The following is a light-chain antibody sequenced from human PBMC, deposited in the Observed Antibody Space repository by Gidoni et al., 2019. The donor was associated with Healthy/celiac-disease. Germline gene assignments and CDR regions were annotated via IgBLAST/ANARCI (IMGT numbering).Light chain of an antibody. V-gene: IGLV1-51*01. J-gene: IGLJ2*01. CDR2: DTN. CDR1: SSNIGNNY. Sequence: QSVLTQPPSVSAAPGQKVTISCSGSSSNIGNNYVSWYQQLPGTAPKLLIYDTNKRPSGIPDRFSGSKSGTSATLGITGLQTGDEADYYCGTWDTEEVFGGGTKLTVL. CDR3: GTWDTEEV.